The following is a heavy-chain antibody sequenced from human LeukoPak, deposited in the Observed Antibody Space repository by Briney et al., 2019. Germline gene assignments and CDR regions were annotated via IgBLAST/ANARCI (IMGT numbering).Heavy chain of an antibody. J-gene: IGHJ4*02. Sequence: SETLSLTCTVSGGSISSSSYYWGWIRQPPGKGLEWIGSIYYSGSTYYNPSLKSRVTISVDTSKNQFSLKLSSVTAADTAVYYCARHLWAHGSGSYFDYWGQGTLVTVSS. CDR3: ARHLWAHGSGSYFDY. CDR2: IYYSGST. D-gene: IGHD3-10*01. V-gene: IGHV4-39*01. CDR1: GGSISSSSYY.